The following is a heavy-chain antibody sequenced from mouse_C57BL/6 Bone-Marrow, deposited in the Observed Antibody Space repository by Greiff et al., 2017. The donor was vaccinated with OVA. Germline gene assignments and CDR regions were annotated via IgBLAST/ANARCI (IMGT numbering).Heavy chain of an antibody. J-gene: IGHJ2*01. CDR1: GFSLTSYG. Sequence: QVQLQQSGPGLVQPSQSLSITCTVSGFSLTSYGVHWVRQSPGKGLEWLGVIWSGGSTDYNAAFISRLSISKDNSKSQIFFKMNSLQADDTAIYYCARNPAYYSNYVVYYFDYWCQGTTLTVSS. CDR3: ARNPAYYSNYVVYYFDY. CDR2: IWSGGST. D-gene: IGHD2-5*01. V-gene: IGHV2-2*01.